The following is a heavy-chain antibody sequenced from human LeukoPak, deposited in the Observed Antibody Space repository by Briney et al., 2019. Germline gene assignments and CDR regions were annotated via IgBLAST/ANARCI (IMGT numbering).Heavy chain of an antibody. CDR1: GFTFDDYA. D-gene: IGHD6-13*01. CDR3: AKGGIHRGYYYYYMDV. J-gene: IGHJ6*03. V-gene: IGHV3-9*01. Sequence: GGSLRLSCAASGFTFDDYAMHWVRQAPGKGLAWVSGISWNSGNIVYADSVKGRFTISRDNAKNSLYLQMNSLRAEDTALYYCAKGGIHRGYYYYYMDVWGKGTTVTISS. CDR2: ISWNSGNI.